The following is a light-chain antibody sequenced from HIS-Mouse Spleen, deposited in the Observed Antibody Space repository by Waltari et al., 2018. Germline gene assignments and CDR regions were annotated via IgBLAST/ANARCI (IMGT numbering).Light chain of an antibody. V-gene: IGLV1-40*01. CDR3: QSYDSSLSVV. CDR1: SSNIGAGYD. J-gene: IGLJ2*01. Sequence: QSVLTQPPSVSGAPGQRVTISCTGSSSNIGAGYDVHWYQRLPGTAPKLLSYGNRNRPSGVPDRFSGSKSGTSASLAITGLQAEDEADYYCQSYDSSLSVVFGGGTKLTVL. CDR2: GNR.